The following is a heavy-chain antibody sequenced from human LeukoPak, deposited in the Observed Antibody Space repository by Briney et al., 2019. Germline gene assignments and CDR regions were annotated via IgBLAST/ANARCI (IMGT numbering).Heavy chain of an antibody. V-gene: IGHV1-2*02. J-gene: IGHJ4*02. CDR3: AKDVPSSYDFWSGYQLPDY. Sequence: ASVKVSCKASGYTFTGYYMHWVRQAPGQGLEWMGWINPNSGGTNYAQKFQGRVTMTRDTSISTAYMELSRLRSDDTAVYYCAKDVPSSYDFWSGYQLPDYWGQGTLVTVSS. D-gene: IGHD3-3*01. CDR2: INPNSGGT. CDR1: GYTFTGYY.